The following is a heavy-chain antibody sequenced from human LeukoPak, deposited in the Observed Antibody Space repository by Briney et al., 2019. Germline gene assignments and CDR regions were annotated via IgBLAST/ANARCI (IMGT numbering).Heavy chain of an antibody. J-gene: IGHJ4*02. Sequence: PGGSLRLSCAASGFTFSTYWMHWVRQAPGKGLEWVSLISGDGGSTYYADSVKGRFTISRDNSKNSLYLQMNSLRTEDTALYYCAKDYCSGGSCYVANWGQGTLVTVSS. D-gene: IGHD2-15*01. CDR2: ISGDGGST. CDR3: AKDYCSGGSCYVAN. CDR1: GFTFSTYW. V-gene: IGHV3-43*02.